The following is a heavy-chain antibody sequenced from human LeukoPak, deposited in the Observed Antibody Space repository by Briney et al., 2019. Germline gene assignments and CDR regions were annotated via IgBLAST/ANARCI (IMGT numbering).Heavy chain of an antibody. CDR1: GFTFSSYA. J-gene: IGHJ4*02. CDR2: ISYDGSNK. V-gene: IGHV3-30-3*02. CDR3: AKTRKWIDY. Sequence: GRSLRLSCAASGFTFSSYAMHWVRQAPGKGLEWVAVISYDGSNKYYADSVKGRFTISRDNAKNSLYLQLSSLKADDTAVYYCAKTRKWIDYWGQGTLVTVSS. D-gene: IGHD2-8*01.